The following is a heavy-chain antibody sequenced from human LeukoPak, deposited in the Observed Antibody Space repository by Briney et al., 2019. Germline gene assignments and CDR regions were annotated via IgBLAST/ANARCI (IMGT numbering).Heavy chain of an antibody. CDR1: GGSISSYY. Sequence: PSETLSLTCTVSGGSISSYYWSWIRQPAGKGLEWIGRIYTSGSTNYNPSLKSRVTMSVDTSKNQSSLKLSSVTAADTAVYYCARDGCSSTSCYAYYYYYMDVWGKGTTVTVSS. CDR2: IYTSGST. J-gene: IGHJ6*03. CDR3: ARDGCSSTSCYAYYYYYMDV. D-gene: IGHD2-2*01. V-gene: IGHV4-4*07.